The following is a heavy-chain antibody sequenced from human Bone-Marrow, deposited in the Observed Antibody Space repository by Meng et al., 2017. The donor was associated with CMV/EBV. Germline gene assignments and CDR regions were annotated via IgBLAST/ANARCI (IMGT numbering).Heavy chain of an antibody. V-gene: IGHV4-61*01. CDR1: GGSVSSGSYY. D-gene: IGHD3-3*01. CDR3: ARESITIFGVVSLGRDV. CDR2: IYYSGST. J-gene: IGHJ6*02. Sequence: ESLKISCTVSGGSVSSGSYYWSWIRQPPGKGLEWIGYIYYSGSTNYNPSLKSRVTISVDTSKNQFSLKLSSVTAADTAVYYCARESITIFGVVSLGRDVWGQGTTVTVYS.